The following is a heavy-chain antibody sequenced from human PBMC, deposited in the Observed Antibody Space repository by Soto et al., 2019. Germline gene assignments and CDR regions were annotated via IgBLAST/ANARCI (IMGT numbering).Heavy chain of an antibody. CDR1: GDTFSSYS. V-gene: IGHV1-69*13. J-gene: IGHJ4*02. Sequence: SVKVSCKASGDTFSSYSISWVLQAPGQGLEWMGGIIPIFGTANYAQKFQGRVTITADESTSTAYMELSSLRSEDTAVYYCARGEGVTTHFDYWGQGTPVTVSS. D-gene: IGHD4-17*01. CDR3: ARGEGVTTHFDY. CDR2: IIPIFGTA.